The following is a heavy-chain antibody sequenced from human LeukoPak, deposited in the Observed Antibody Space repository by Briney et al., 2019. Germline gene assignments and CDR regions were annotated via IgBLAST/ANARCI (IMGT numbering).Heavy chain of an antibody. D-gene: IGHD5-12*01. V-gene: IGHV4-59*01. CDR3: ARDREYSGYDYGLDY. CDR2: IYYSGST. Sequence: PSETLSLTCTVSGGSISSYYWSWIRQPPGKGLEWIGYIYYSGSTNYNPSLKSRVTISVDTSKNQFSLKLSSVTAADTAVYYCARDREYSGYDYGLDYWGQGTLVTVSS. J-gene: IGHJ4*02. CDR1: GGSISSYY.